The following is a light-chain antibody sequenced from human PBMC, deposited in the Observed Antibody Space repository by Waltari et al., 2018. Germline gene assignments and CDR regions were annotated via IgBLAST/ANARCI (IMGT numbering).Light chain of an antibody. CDR2: WAS. Sequence: DIVMTQSPDSLAVSLGARATINCQSRPSVLYSSNNKNYLAWYQQKPGQPPKLLISWASTREAGVPDRFSGSGSGTDFTLTISSLQAEDVAVYYCQQYYSSPRTFGQGTKVEIK. CDR3: QQYYSSPRT. V-gene: IGKV4-1*01. J-gene: IGKJ1*01. CDR1: PSVLYSSNNKNY.